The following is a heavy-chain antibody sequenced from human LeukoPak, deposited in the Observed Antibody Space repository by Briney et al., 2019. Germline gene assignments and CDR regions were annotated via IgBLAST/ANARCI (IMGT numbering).Heavy chain of an antibody. Sequence: GASLKIPSKSSAYSFTNYWIGWVRQMPGKGLEWMGIIYPGDSDTRYSPSFQGQVTIAADRCISTAYLRWSSLKASDTAVYYCARTDTGQAYDIDYRVQGTLVTVSS. J-gene: IGHJ4*02. CDR1: AYSFTNYW. V-gene: IGHV5-51*01. CDR3: ARTDTGQAYDIDY. D-gene: IGHD2-21*01. CDR2: IYPGDSDT.